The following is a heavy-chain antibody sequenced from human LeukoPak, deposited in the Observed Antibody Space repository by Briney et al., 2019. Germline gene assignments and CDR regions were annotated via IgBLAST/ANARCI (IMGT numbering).Heavy chain of an antibody. D-gene: IGHD4-11*01. Sequence: ASVKDSCKASGYTFTRYGISWVRQAPGQGLEWMGWISAYNGNTNYAQKLQGRVTMTTDTSTSTAYMELRSLRSDDTAVYYCARVADYNGAFGIWGQGTMVTVSS. V-gene: IGHV1-18*01. CDR2: ISAYNGNT. CDR1: GYTFTRYG. CDR3: ARVADYNGAFGI. J-gene: IGHJ3*02.